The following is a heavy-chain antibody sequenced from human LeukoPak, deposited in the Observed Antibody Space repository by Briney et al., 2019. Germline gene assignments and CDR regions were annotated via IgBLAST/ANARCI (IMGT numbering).Heavy chain of an antibody. CDR2: IYYSGST. CDR1: GGSISNYY. V-gene: IGHV4-59*01. D-gene: IGHD3-10*01. Sequence: PSETLSLTCTVSGGSISNYYWSWIRQPPGKGLEWIGYIYYSGSTNYNPSLKSRVTISVDTSKNQFSLKLNSVTAADTAVYYCARASSFDFWGQGTMVTVSS. CDR3: ARASSFDF. J-gene: IGHJ3*01.